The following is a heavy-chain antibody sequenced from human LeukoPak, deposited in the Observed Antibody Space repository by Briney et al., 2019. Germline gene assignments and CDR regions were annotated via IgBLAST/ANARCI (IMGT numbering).Heavy chain of an antibody. CDR2: IYTSGRT. CDR1: GGSISSHY. V-gene: IGHV4-4*07. J-gene: IGHJ6*03. Sequence: SETLSLTCTVSGGSISSHYWSWIRQPAGKGLEWIGHIYTSGRTDYNPSLKSRVTMSVDTSKNQFSLKLSSVTAADTAVYYCARSYNWNYYYYMDVWGKGTTVTVSS. CDR3: ARSYNWNYYYYMDV. D-gene: IGHD1-20*01.